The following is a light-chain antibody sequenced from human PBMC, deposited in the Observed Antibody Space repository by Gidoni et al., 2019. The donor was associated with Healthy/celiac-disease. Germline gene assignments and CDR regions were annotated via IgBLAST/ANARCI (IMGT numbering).Light chain of an antibody. CDR3: QQRSNWPPEYT. CDR1: QSVSSS. V-gene: IGKV3-11*01. J-gene: IGKJ2*01. Sequence: DIPLTKSPSTLSLSPGERATLSCRSSQSVSSSLAWYQQKPGQAPRLLIYDASNRATGIPARFSGIGSGTDFTLTISSLEPEDFAVYYCQQRSNWPPEYTLXQXTKLEIK. CDR2: DAS.